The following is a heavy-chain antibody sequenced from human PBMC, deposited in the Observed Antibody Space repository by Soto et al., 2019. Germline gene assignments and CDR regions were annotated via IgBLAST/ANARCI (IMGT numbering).Heavy chain of an antibody. V-gene: IGHV1-69*06. CDR3: ARRSDYDILTGYNYYYDFGMGV. Sequence: QVQRVQSGAEVKKPGSSVKVSCKASGGTFSSYAISWVRQAPGQGLEWMGGIIPIFGTANYAQKFQGRVTINEDKSTRTAYMELSCLRSEDTAVYYCARRSDYDILTGYNYYYDFGMGVWGQGTTVTVSS. D-gene: IGHD3-9*01. CDR2: IIPIFGTA. J-gene: IGHJ6*02. CDR1: GGTFSSYA.